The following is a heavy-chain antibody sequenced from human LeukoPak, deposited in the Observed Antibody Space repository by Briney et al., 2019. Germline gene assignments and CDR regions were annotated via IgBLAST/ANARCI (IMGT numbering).Heavy chain of an antibody. CDR2: VYDNDIS. D-gene: IGHD5-12*01. V-gene: IGHV4-59*01. CDR1: GASIRSYF. Sequence: SETLSLTCSVSGASIRSYFWSWIRQSPGKGLEWIGYVYDNDISNFNPSLESRVTILVDRSKSRFSLKLRSVTAADTAVYYCARGLVLATDDAFDIWGPGTTVTVSS. CDR3: ARGLVLATDDAFDI. J-gene: IGHJ3*02.